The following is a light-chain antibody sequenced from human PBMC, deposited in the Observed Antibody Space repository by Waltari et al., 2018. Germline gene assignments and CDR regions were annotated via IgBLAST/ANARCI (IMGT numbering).Light chain of an antibody. CDR3: SSYASSK. J-gene: IGLJ2*01. CDR2: DVV. V-gene: IGLV2-14*01. Sequence: QSALPQPASVSGSPGQTITIPCTGTSCDICGHNYVSWYQQHPGKAPKLRIYDVVKRPSGVSNRFSGSKSGNTASLTISGLQAEDDAIYYCSSYASSKFGGGTKLTVL. CDR1: SCDICGHNY.